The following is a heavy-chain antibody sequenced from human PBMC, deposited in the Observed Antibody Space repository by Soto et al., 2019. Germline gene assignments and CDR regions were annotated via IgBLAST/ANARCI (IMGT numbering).Heavy chain of an antibody. CDR1: RFSISSAGCY. CDR3: ARSGYSYGPNPLLY. CDR2: IYYSGSN. V-gene: IGHV4-31*03. Sequence: SGALLITCTWSRFSISSAGCYWRWICQHPGQGLEWIGYIYYSGSNYYNPSLKSRVTISVDTSKNQLSLKLSSVTAADTAVYYCARSGYSYGPNPLLYWGQGTLVTVS. D-gene: IGHD5-18*01. J-gene: IGHJ4*02.